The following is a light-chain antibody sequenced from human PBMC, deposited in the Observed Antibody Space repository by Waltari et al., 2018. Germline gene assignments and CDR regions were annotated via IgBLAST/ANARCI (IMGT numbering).Light chain of an antibody. CDR1: SSNIGNNF. J-gene: IGLJ2*01. V-gene: IGLV1-47*01. Sequence: SVLTQPPSASGTPGQRVTISCPGSSSNIGNNFVYWYRQLPGTAPKLLIYGNKHRPSGVPDRFSGSKSGTSASLAISGLRSEDEADYYCAAWDDSLSVVFGGGTKLTVL. CDR3: AAWDDSLSVV. CDR2: GNK.